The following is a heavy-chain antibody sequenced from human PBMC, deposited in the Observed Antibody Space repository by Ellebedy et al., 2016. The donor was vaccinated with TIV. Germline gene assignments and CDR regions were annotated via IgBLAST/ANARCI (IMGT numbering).Heavy chain of an antibody. CDR2: MNPNSGNT. CDR1: GYTFTSYD. D-gene: IGHD2-2*01. Sequence: ASVKVSXXASGYTFTSYDINWVRQAIGQGLEWMGWMNPNSGNTGYAQKFQGRVTMTRNTSISTAYMELSSLRSEDTAVYYCARIGVVVVPAASGGYYYGMDVWGQGTTVTVSS. CDR3: ARIGVVVVPAASGGYYYGMDV. J-gene: IGHJ6*02. V-gene: IGHV1-8*01.